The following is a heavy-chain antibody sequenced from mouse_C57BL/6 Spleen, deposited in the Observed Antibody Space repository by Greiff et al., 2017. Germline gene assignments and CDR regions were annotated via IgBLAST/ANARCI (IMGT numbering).Heavy chain of an antibody. CDR3: ARWDYCGSWRAMDY. V-gene: IGHV1-72*01. J-gene: IGHJ4*01. D-gene: IGHD1-1*01. Sequence: VQLQQSGAELVKPGASVKLSCKASGYTFTSYWMHWVKQRPGRGLEWMGRIDPNSGGNKYNEKFKSKATLTVDKPSSTAYMQLSSLTSEDSAVYYCARWDYCGSWRAMDYWGQGTSVTVSS. CDR2: IDPNSGGN. CDR1: GYTFTSYW.